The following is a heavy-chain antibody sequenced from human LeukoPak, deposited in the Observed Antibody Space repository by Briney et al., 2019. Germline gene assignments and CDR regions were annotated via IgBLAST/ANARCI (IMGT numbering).Heavy chain of an antibody. CDR1: GFTVSNNF. J-gene: IGHJ4*02. V-gene: IGHV3-53*01. CDR2: IFSGGTT. Sequence: GGSLRLSCAVSGFTVSNNFMTWVRQAPGKGLEWVSVIFSGGTTYYADSVKGRFTISRDKSKNTLFLQMNSLRAEDAAVDYCARGTTVATLYSFDYWGQGTLVTVSS. CDR3: ARGTTVATLYSFDY. D-gene: IGHD4-23*01.